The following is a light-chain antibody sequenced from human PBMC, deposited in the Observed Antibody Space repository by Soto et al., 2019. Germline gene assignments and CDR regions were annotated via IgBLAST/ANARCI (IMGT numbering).Light chain of an antibody. CDR1: SSNIGSNT. Sequence: QSVLTQPPSASGTPGQRVTISCSGSSSNIGSNTVNWYQQLPGTAPKLLIYSNNQRPSGVPDSFSGSKSGTSASLAISGLQAEDEADDYCAAWDDSLNGWVFGGGTKRTVL. J-gene: IGLJ3*02. V-gene: IGLV1-44*01. CDR2: SNN. CDR3: AAWDDSLNGWV.